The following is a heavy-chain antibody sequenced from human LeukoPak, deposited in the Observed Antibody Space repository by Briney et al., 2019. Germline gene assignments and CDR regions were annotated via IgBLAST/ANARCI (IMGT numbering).Heavy chain of an antibody. Sequence: GGSLRLSCAASGFTVSSNYMSWVRQAPGKGLEWVSVIYGGGSTYYADSVKGRFAISRDNSKNTLFLHMNSLRAEDTAVYYCARDKGTSYLSSFDYWGQGTLVTVSS. J-gene: IGHJ4*02. V-gene: IGHV3-66*01. D-gene: IGHD6-6*01. CDR1: GFTVSSNY. CDR2: IYGGGST. CDR3: ARDKGTSYLSSFDY.